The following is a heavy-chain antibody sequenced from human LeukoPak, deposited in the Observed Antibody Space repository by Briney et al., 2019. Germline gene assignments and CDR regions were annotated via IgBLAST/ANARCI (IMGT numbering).Heavy chain of an antibody. V-gene: IGHV1-2*02. CDR1: GYTFTGYY. D-gene: IGHD3-22*01. CDR3: ARVKSYYYDTSDKDAFDI. CDR2: INPNSGGT. Sequence: ASVKVSCKASGYTFTGYYMHWVRQAPGQGLEWMGWINPNSGGTNYAQKFQGRVTMTRDTSTSTVYMELSSLRSEDTAVYYCARVKSYYYDTSDKDAFDIWGQGAMVTVSS. J-gene: IGHJ3*02.